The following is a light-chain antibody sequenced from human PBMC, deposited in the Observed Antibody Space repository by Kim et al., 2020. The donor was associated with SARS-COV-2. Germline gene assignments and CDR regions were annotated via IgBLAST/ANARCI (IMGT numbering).Light chain of an antibody. CDR3: AAWDDSLSGWV. CDR1: SSNIGSNY. V-gene: IGLV1-47*02. CDR2: SNN. Sequence: GQRVTISCSGSSSNIGSNYVYWYQQRPGTAHKLLIYSNNQRPSGVPDRFSGSKSGTSASLAISGLRSEDEADYYCAAWDDSLSGWVFGGGTKLTVL. J-gene: IGLJ3*02.